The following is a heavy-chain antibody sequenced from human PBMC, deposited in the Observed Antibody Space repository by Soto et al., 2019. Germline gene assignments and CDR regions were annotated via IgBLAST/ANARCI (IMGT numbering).Heavy chain of an antibody. V-gene: IGHV4-59*01. Sequence: TSETLSLTCTVSGGSISSYYWSWIRQPPGKGLEWIGYIYYSGSTNYNPSLKSRVTISVDTSKNQFSLKLSSVTAADTAVYYCARVWTKYYFDYWGQGTLVTVSS. CDR3: ARVWTKYYFDY. D-gene: IGHD1-1*01. J-gene: IGHJ4*02. CDR1: GGSISSYY. CDR2: IYYSGST.